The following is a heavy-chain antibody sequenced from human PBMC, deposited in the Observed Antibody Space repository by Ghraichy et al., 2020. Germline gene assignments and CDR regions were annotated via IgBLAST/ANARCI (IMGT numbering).Heavy chain of an antibody. CDR2: IYYSGST. D-gene: IGHD5-18*01. V-gene: IGHV4-39*01. Sequence: SETLSLTCTVSGGSISSSSYYWGWIRQPPGKGLEWIGSIYYSGSTYYNPSLKSRVTISVDTSKNQFSLKLSSVTAADTAVYYCARPSGYSYGSSYYFDYWGQGTLVTVSS. J-gene: IGHJ4*02. CDR1: GGSISSSSYY. CDR3: ARPSGYSYGSSYYFDY.